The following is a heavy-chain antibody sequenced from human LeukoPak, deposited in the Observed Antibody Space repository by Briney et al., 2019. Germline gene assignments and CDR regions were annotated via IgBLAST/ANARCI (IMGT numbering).Heavy chain of an antibody. CDR1: GGSISGYY. D-gene: IGHD2-2*01. V-gene: IGHV4-59*08. Sequence: SETLSLTCTVSGGSISGYYWSWIRQFPGKELEWIGYVYDSGSTYYSPSLKSRVTISVDTSKTPFSLRLNSMTAADTAVYFCAKSRNATPKLCAFDMWGQGTMVTVSS. CDR3: AKSRNATPKLCAFDM. CDR2: VYDSGST. J-gene: IGHJ3*02.